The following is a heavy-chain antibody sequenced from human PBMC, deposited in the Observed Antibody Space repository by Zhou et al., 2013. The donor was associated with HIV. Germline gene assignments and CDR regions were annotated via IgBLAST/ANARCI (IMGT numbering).Heavy chain of an antibody. CDR2: VYHTGRT. V-gene: IGHV4-38-2*02. Sequence: QVYLQESGPRLVKPSETLALTCTVSGSSISNVNYWGWIRQPPGKGLEWIGNVYHTGRTYFNPSLKSRVAMSADTSKNQFSLKISSVTATDTAVYYCARAEANFDSSGAGPYYDHWGQGILVTVSS. D-gene: IGHD6-19*01. CDR1: GSSISNVNY. J-gene: IGHJ4*02. CDR3: ARAEANFDSSGAGPYYDH.